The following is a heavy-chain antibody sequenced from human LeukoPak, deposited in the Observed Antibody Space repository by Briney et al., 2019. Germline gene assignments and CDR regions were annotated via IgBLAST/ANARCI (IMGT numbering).Heavy chain of an antibody. CDR2: IIPILGIA. CDR3: AREGGIGYRLPDAFDI. J-gene: IGHJ3*02. V-gene: IGHV1-69*04. CDR1: GGTFSSYA. D-gene: IGHD3-16*01. Sequence: PVKVSCKASGGTFSSYAISWVRQAPGQGLEWMGRIIPILGIANYAQKFQGRVTITADKSTSTAYMELSSLRSEDTAVYYCAREGGIGYRLPDAFDIWGQGTMVTVSS.